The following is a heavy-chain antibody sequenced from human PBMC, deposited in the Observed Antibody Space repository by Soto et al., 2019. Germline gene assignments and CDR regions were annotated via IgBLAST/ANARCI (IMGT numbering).Heavy chain of an antibody. J-gene: IGHJ5*01. CDR2: IIPFSGTV. CDR1: GGTFSSYA. V-gene: IGHV1-69*01. D-gene: IGHD2-21*01. CDR3: GNSPRQFLQRGNWFDS. Sequence: QVQLVQSGAEVKRPGSSVKLSCKASGGTFSSYAFTWMRQAPGQGLEWMGGIIPFSGTVNYAQQFQDRVTMTADESPSTAYMELRTLRFGDTAVYYCGNSPRQFLQRGNWFDSWGQGTLVTVSS.